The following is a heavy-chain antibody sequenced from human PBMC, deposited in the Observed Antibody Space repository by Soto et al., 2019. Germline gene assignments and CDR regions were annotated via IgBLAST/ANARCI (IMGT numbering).Heavy chain of an antibody. CDR3: PRVPDY. Sequence: SETLSITCAVSGGSISSGGYSWSWIRQPPGKGLEWIGYMYHSGSTYYNPSLKSRVTISIDRSKNQFSLKLSSVTAADTAVYYCPRVPDYWGQGILVTVAA. CDR1: GGSISSGGYS. CDR2: MYHSGST. J-gene: IGHJ4*02. V-gene: IGHV4-30-2*01. D-gene: IGHD2-2*01.